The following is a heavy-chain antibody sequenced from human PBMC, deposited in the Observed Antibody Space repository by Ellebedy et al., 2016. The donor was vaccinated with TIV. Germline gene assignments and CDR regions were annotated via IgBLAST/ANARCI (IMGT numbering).Heavy chain of an antibody. Sequence: PGGSLRLSCAASGFPFSSFEFNWVRQSPGKGLEWVSYISSSGTTKYYADSVKGRFTISRDNAKNSLYLQRNSLRAEDTAVYYCAAAHYYFYGKDVWGQGTRVTVSS. CDR2: ISSSGTTK. CDR3: AAAHYYFYGKDV. J-gene: IGHJ6*02. D-gene: IGHD2-15*01. CDR1: GFPFSSFE. V-gene: IGHV3-48*03.